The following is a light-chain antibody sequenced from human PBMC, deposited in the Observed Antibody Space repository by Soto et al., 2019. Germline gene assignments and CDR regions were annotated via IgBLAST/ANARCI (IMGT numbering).Light chain of an antibody. CDR1: SSDTAGYNY. Sequence: QSVLTQPASVSGSPGQSITISCTGTSSDTAGYNYVCWYRQHPGKAHKLMIYEVSNRPSGVSNRISCSQSGITASLTISVLQAEDESLYYCSPYISSDTPLYVFGTGTKGTAL. V-gene: IGLV2-14*01. J-gene: IGLJ1*01. CDR2: EVS. CDR3: SPYISSDTPLYV.